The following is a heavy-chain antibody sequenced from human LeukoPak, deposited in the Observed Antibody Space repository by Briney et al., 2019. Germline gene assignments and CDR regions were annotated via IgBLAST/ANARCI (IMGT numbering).Heavy chain of an antibody. CDR1: GFSLSTSGMC. CDR2: IHRDDDT. J-gene: IGHJ6*02. V-gene: IGHV2-70*01. Sequence: SGPALVKRTQTLXLTCTFSGFSLSTSGMCVSWIREPPGKALEWLALIHRDDDTYYSTSLKTRLTISKDTSKNQVVLTITNMDPVDTATYYCARINYYYYGMDVWGQGTTVTVSS. CDR3: ARINYYYYGMDV.